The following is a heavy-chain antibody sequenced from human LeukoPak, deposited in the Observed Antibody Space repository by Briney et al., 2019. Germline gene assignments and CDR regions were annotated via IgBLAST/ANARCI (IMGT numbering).Heavy chain of an antibody. CDR2: INPNSGGT. Sequence: ASVKVSFKASGYTFNGFYLHWVRQAPGQGLEWMGWINPNSGGTNYAQKFQGRVTMTRDTSISTAYMELSRLRPDDTAVYYCARWMATVTTPDYWGQGTLVTVSS. D-gene: IGHD4-11*01. CDR1: GYTFNGFY. CDR3: ARWMATVTTPDY. V-gene: IGHV1-2*02. J-gene: IGHJ4*02.